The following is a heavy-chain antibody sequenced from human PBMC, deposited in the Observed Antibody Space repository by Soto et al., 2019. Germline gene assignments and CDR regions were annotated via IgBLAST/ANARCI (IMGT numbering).Heavy chain of an antibody. CDR1: GGTFSSYA. D-gene: IGHD2-2*01. J-gene: IGHJ6*02. Sequence: SVKVSCKASGGTFSSYAISWVRQAPGQGREWMGGIIPIFGTANYAQKFQGRVTITADKSTSTAYMELSSLRSEDTAVYYCARDWGFRDIVVVPAAGYGMDVWGQGXTVTVSS. CDR2: IIPIFGTA. CDR3: ARDWGFRDIVVVPAAGYGMDV. V-gene: IGHV1-69*06.